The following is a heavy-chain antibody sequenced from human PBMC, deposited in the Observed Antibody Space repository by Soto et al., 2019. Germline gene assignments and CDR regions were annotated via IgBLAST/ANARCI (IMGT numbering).Heavy chain of an antibody. Sequence: QVQLVQSGAEVKKPGSSVKVSCKASGGTFSSYTISWVRQAPGQGLEWMGRIIPILGIANYAQKFQGRVKITADKSKRTAYMELSSLRSEDTGLYYCAREGNCSSTSCYAATQPDKYYFDYWGHGTLVTVAS. CDR3: AREGNCSSTSCYAATQPDKYYFDY. V-gene: IGHV1-69*08. J-gene: IGHJ4*01. CDR1: GGTFSSYT. D-gene: IGHD2-2*01. CDR2: IIPILGIA.